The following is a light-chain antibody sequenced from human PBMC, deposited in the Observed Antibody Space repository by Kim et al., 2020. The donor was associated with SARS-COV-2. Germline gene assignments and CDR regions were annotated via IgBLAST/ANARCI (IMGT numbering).Light chain of an antibody. J-gene: IGLJ2*01. Sequence: VALGQTVRITCQGDSLRSYYATWYQQKPGQAPILVIYGKNNRPSGIPDRFSGSSSGNTAPLTITGTQAGDEADYYCNSRDSNDNVVFGGGTKLTVL. V-gene: IGLV3-19*01. CDR2: GKN. CDR3: NSRDSNDNVV. CDR1: SLRSYY.